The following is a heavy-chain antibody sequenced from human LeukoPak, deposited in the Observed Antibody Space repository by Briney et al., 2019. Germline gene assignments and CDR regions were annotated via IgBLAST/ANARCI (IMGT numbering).Heavy chain of an antibody. Sequence: PSETLSLTCTVSGYSISSGYYWGWIRQPPGKGLEWIGSIYHSGSTYYNPSLKSRVTISVDTSKNRFSLKLSSVTAADTAVYYCARDSRAYCGGDCYSSGWLDPWGQGTLVTVSS. V-gene: IGHV4-38-2*02. J-gene: IGHJ5*02. D-gene: IGHD2-21*01. CDR1: GYSISSGYY. CDR2: IYHSGST. CDR3: ARDSRAYCGGDCYSSGWLDP.